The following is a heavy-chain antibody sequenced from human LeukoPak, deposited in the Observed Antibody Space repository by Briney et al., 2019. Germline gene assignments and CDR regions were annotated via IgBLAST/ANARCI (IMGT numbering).Heavy chain of an antibody. D-gene: IGHD6-13*01. CDR1: GFTFSSYG. J-gene: IGHJ4*02. Sequence: GGSLRLSRAASGFTFSSYGMHWVRQAPGKGLEWVAFIRYDGSNKYYADSVKGRFTISRDNSKNTLYLQMNSLRAEDTAVYYCASSRGSWPDYFDYWGQGTLVTVSS. CDR2: IRYDGSNK. CDR3: ASSRGSWPDYFDY. V-gene: IGHV3-30*02.